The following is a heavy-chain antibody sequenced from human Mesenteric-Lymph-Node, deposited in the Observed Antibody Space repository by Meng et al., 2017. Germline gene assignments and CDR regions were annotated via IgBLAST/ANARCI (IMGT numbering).Heavy chain of an antibody. J-gene: IGHJ4*02. V-gene: IGHV3-23*01. D-gene: IGHD3-9*01. Sequence: GESLKISCAASGFTSSSYAMSWVRQAPGKGLEWGSAISGSGGSTYYADSVKGRFTISRDNSKNTLYLQMNSLRAEDTAVYYCAKCASNRLTYYFDYWGQGTLVTVSS. CDR3: AKCASNRLTYYFDY. CDR2: ISGSGGST. CDR1: GFTSSSYA.